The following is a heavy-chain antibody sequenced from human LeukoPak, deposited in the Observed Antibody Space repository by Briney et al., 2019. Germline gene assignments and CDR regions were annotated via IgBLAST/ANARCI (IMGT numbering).Heavy chain of an antibody. CDR3: ARDKDDDSSGFFDY. CDR2: ISYDGDNK. V-gene: IGHV3-30*03. J-gene: IGHJ4*02. D-gene: IGHD3-22*01. Sequence: GGSLRLSCAASGFTFRGYGMHWVRQAPGKGLEWVAVISYDGDNKYYADSVKGRFTISRDNSKNTLYLQMNSLRAEDTAVYYCARDKDDDSSGFFDYWGQGTLVTVSS. CDR1: GFTFRGYG.